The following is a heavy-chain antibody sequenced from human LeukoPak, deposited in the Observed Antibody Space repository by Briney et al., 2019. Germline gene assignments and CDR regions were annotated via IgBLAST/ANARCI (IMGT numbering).Heavy chain of an antibody. CDR3: ARSRPPGKYYFDY. V-gene: IGHV4-34*01. CDR1: GGSFSGYY. CDR2: INHSGST. Sequence: SETLSLTCAVYGGSFSGYYWSWIRQPPGKGLEWIGEINHSGSTNYNPSLKSRVTISVDTSKNQFSLKLSSVTAADTAVYYCARSRPPGKYYFDYWGQGTLVTVSS. J-gene: IGHJ4*02. D-gene: IGHD4-23*01.